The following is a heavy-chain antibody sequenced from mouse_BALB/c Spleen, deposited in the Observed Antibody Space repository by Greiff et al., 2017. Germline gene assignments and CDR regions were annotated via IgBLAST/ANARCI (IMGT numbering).Heavy chain of an antibody. D-gene: IGHD2-1*01. CDR1: GYAFTNYL. CDR3: AGGNCGGYAMDY. CDR2: INPGSGGT. V-gene: IGHV1-54*01. J-gene: IGHJ4*01. Sequence: QVQLQQSGAELVRPGTSVKVSCKASGYAFTNYLIEWVQQRPGQGLEWIGLINPGSGGTNYNEKFKGKATLTADKSSSTAYMQLSSLTSDDSAVYFCAGGNCGGYAMDYWGQGTSVTVSS.